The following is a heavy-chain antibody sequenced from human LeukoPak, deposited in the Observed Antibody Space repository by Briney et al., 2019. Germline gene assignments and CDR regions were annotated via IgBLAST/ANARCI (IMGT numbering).Heavy chain of an antibody. CDR2: ISGSGGST. CDR1: VFTFSSYA. V-gene: IGHV3-23*01. D-gene: IGHD3-22*01. CDR3: AKAGRRYYDSSGSITIDY. Sequence: GGSLRLSCAASVFTFSSYALSWVGQAPGKGLEWVSAISGSGGSTYYADSVKGRFTISRDNSKNTLYLQMNSLRAEDTAVYYCAKAGRRYYDSSGSITIDYWGQGTLVTVSS. J-gene: IGHJ4*02.